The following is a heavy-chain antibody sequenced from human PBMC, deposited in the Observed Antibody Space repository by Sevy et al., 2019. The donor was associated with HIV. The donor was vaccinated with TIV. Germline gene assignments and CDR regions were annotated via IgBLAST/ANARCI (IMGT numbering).Heavy chain of an antibody. J-gene: IGHJ3*02. CDR3: AKRYCSSTSCYNSDAFDI. CDR2: ISGSGGST. D-gene: IGHD2-2*02. V-gene: IGHV3-23*01. CDR1: GFTFSSYA. Sequence: GGSLRLSCAASGFTFSSYAMSWVRQAPGKGLERVSAISGSGGSTYYADSVKGRFTISRDNSKNTLYLQMNSRRAEDTAVYYCAKRYCSSTSCYNSDAFDIWGQGTMVTVSS.